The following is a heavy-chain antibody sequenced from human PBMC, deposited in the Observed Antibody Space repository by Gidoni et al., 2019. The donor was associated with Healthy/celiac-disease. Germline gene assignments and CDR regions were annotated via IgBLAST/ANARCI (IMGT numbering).Heavy chain of an antibody. CDR3: ARDHSIVVVVAAYGMDV. CDR2: INSDGSST. D-gene: IGHD2-15*01. J-gene: IGHJ6*02. CDR1: W. Sequence: WMHWVRQAPGKGLVWVSRINSDGSSTSYADSVKGRFTISRDNAKNTLYLQMNSLRAEDTAVYYCARDHSIVVVVAAYGMDVWGQGTTVTVSS. V-gene: IGHV3-74*01.